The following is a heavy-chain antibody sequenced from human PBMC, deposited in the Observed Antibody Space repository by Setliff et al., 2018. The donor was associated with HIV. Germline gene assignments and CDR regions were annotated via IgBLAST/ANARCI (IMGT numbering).Heavy chain of an antibody. CDR2: VYDSGST. V-gene: IGHV4-31*02. CDR1: GGYISSGGNH. CDR3: ARQGAGYYYDSSEYYTGNGFDM. J-gene: IGHJ3*02. D-gene: IGHD3-22*01. Sequence: SETLSLTCIVSGGYISSGGNHWSWIRQSPGKGLEWIGYVYDSGSTNYNPSLWSRVAISVDTSKNEFSLKLNSMTAADTAVYYCARQGAGYYYDSSEYYTGNGFDMWGQGTMVTVSS.